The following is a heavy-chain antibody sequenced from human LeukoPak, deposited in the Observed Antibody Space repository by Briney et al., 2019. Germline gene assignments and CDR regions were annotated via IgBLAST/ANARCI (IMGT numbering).Heavy chain of an antibody. D-gene: IGHD1-1*01. Sequence: GVLRPSCAASGFPFSSYSMNWVRQAPGRGREWVSYITSYSSTIYYAVSVKGRFTISRDKAENSLYLQMNSLRAEDTAVYYCARDHRYGGLFDYWGQGTLVTVSS. CDR1: GFPFSSYS. CDR2: ITSYSSTI. V-gene: IGHV3-48*01. CDR3: ARDHRYGGLFDY. J-gene: IGHJ4*02.